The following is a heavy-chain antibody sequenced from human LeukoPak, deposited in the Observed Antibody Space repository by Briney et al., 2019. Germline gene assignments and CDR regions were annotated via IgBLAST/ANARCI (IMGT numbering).Heavy chain of an antibody. CDR1: GITSTNYW. CDR2: IKPDGSEQ. V-gene: IGHV3-7*01. CDR3: ARANNGGFDY. D-gene: IGHD2-8*01. J-gene: IGHJ4*02. Sequence: GGSLRLSCAASGITSTNYWMHWVRQAPGKGLEWVANIKPDGSEQNYADSVKGRFTVSRDIAKNSLYLHMNSLRADDTDVYYCARANNGGFDYWGQGALVTVSA.